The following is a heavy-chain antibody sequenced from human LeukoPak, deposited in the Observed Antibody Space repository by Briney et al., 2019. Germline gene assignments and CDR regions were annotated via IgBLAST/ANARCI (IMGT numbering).Heavy chain of an antibody. CDR3: AKGSSGWVDY. Sequence: GGSLRLSCAASGFTFSNYGMHWVRQAPGKGLEWVAFIRYDGNNEYYADSVKGRFTISRDNSKNTLYLQMNSLRAEDTAVYYCAKGSSGWVDYWGQGTLVSVSS. J-gene: IGHJ4*02. CDR1: GFTFSNYG. CDR2: IRYDGNNE. D-gene: IGHD6-19*01. V-gene: IGHV3-30*02.